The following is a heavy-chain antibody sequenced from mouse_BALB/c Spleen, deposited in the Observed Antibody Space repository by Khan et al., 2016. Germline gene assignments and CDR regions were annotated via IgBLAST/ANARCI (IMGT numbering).Heavy chain of an antibody. J-gene: IGHJ4*01. CDR3: VKIWGDY. Sequence: QVQLKESGPGLVAPLQSLSITCTVSGFSLTGYGVNWVRQPPGKGLEWLGMIWGDGSPDYNSAPKSRQSISKGNSKCRVFLQMDSLQTGDTTGDYFVKIWGDYWGQGTSVTVSS. V-gene: IGHV2-6-7*01. CDR1: GFSLTGYG. D-gene: IGHD1-1*02. CDR2: IWGDGSP.